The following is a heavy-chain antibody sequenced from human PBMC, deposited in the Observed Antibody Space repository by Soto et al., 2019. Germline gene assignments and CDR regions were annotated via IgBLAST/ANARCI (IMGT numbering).Heavy chain of an antibody. CDR1: GYTFTEFG. D-gene: IGHD6-19*01. CDR3: ARYGYSSGWYLGTGMDV. J-gene: IGHJ6*02. CDR2: ISTYNGNT. Sequence: QVQLVQSGAEAKKPGASLKVSCQASGYTFTEFGITWVRQAPGQGLAWVGWISTYNGNTNYAQNLQGRVTMTTDTSTNTAYMELRSLRSDDTAVYYCARYGYSSGWYLGTGMDVWGQGTPVTVSS. V-gene: IGHV1-18*04.